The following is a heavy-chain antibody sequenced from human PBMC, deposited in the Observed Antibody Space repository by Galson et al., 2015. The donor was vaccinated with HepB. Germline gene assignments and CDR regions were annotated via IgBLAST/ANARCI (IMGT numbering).Heavy chain of an antibody. D-gene: IGHD5-12*01. V-gene: IGHV1-2*05. CDR3: ARGFRSGYDSDTYFDY. Sequence: SVKVSCKASGYTSTGYYMHWVRQAPGQGLEWMGRINPNSGGTNYAQKFQGRVTMTRDTSISTAYMKLSRLRSDDTVVYYCARGFRSGYDSDTYFDYWGQGTLVTVSS. CDR1: GYTSTGYY. CDR2: INPNSGGT. J-gene: IGHJ4*02.